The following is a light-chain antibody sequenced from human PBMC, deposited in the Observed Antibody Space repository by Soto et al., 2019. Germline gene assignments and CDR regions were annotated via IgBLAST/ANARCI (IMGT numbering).Light chain of an antibody. J-gene: IGKJ3*01. Sequence: DIQMTQSPSTVSASVGDRVIITCRASQSISTWLAWYQQKPGKAPRLLIYKASYLESGVPSRFSGSGSGTEFTLTISSLQPDDFATYYCQQYESYSPVSFGPRTKVDIK. CDR1: QSISTW. CDR3: QQYESYSPVS. V-gene: IGKV1-5*03. CDR2: KAS.